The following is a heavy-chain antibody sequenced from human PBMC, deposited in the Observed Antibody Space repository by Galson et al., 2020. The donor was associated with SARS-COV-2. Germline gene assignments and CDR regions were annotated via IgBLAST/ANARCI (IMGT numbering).Heavy chain of an antibody. CDR1: GFTFDDYA. CDR2: ISWNSGSI. D-gene: IGHD5-12*01. CDR3: AKLGGYDGGPPY. V-gene: IGHV3-9*01. Sequence: SLKISCAASGFTFDDYAMHWVRQAPGKGLEWVSGISWNSGSIGYADSVKGRFTISRDNAKNSLYLQMNSLRAEDTALYYCAKLGGYDGGPPYWGQGTLVTVSS. J-gene: IGHJ4*02.